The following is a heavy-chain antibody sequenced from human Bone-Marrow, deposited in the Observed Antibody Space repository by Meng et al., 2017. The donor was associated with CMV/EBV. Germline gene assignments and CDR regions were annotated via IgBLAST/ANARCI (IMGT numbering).Heavy chain of an antibody. Sequence: SETLSLTCTVSGYSISSGYYWGWIRQPPGKGLEWIGSIYHSGSTYYNPSLKSRVTISVDTSKNQFSLKLSPVTAADTAVYYCARDTARRYYYGMDVWGQGTTVTVSS. V-gene: IGHV4-38-2*02. D-gene: IGHD6-6*01. CDR2: IYHSGST. CDR1: GYSISSGYY. CDR3: ARDTARRYYYGMDV. J-gene: IGHJ6*02.